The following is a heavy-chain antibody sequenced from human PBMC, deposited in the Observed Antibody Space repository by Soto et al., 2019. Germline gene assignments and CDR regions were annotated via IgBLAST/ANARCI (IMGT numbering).Heavy chain of an antibody. J-gene: IGHJ4*02. CDR1: GDSMTSGDYS. D-gene: IGHD2-15*01. Sequence: SETLSLTCTVSGDSMTSGDYSWSWVRQPPGKGLEWLGYIYRTGNTHYSPSLKSRVSISQDRSKNQFSLELTYVTAADTAVYYCATGGQLVVVAARVSYFDYWGQGTLVTVSS. CDR2: IYRTGNT. CDR3: ATGGQLVVVAARVSYFDY. V-gene: IGHV4-30-2*01.